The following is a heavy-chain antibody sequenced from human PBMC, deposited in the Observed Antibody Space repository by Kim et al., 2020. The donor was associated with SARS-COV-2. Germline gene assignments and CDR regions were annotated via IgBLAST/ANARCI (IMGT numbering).Heavy chain of an antibody. D-gene: IGHD2-21*02. CDR1: GFTVSSYY. V-gene: IGHV3-66*01. CDR3: ARRGLTYTAY. J-gene: IGHJ4*02. Sequence: GGSLRLSCVASGFTVSSYYMSWVRQAPGKGLEWVSIIYSGGSTYYADSVKDRFTISRDNSKNTLYLQMNSLRAEDTAVYYCARRGLTYTAYWGRGTVVTVSS. CDR2: IYSGGST.